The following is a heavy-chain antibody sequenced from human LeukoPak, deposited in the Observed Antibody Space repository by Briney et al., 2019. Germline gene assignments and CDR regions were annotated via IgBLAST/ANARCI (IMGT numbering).Heavy chain of an antibody. V-gene: IGHV3-48*01. CDR3: ARDFNDPAP. Sequence: GGSLRLSCAASGFTFSSYNMNWVRQARGKGLEWVSYISSSSSTIYYADSVKGRFTISRDNAKNSLYLQMNSLRAEDTAMYYCARDFNDPAPWGQGTLVTVSS. CDR2: ISSSSSTI. J-gene: IGHJ5*02. D-gene: IGHD1-1*01. CDR1: GFTFSSYN.